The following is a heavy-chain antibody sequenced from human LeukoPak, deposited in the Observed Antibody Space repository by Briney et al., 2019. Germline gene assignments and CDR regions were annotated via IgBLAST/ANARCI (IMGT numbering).Heavy chain of an antibody. D-gene: IGHD2/OR15-2a*01. CDR1: GYNFSVYY. CDR2: MDPNSGDT. V-gene: IGHV1-2*02. CDR3: ATRGGLTPNSLAM. Sequence: GASVKDFFKGSGYNFSVYYMHWVRQAPGQGLEWMGWMDPNSGDTIYAPKFQGRVSMTRDTSITTAYMELSSLTFDDSAMYYCATRGGLTPNSLAMWGHGTMATVSS. J-gene: IGHJ3*01.